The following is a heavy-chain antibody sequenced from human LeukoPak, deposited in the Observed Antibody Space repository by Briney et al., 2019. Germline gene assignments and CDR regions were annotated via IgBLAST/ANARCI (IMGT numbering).Heavy chain of an antibody. V-gene: IGHV3-11*01. CDR2: ISGRGGTI. J-gene: IGHJ6*02. Sequence: GGSLRLSWAASGFTLSDHYMSWTRQAPGKGLEWVSYISGRGGTIYYADSVKGRLTISRDNAKNSLYLQMNSLRAEDTAVYYCARARDSYYYGMDVWGQGTTVTVSS. D-gene: IGHD3-22*01. CDR1: GFTLSDHY. CDR3: ARARDSYYYGMDV.